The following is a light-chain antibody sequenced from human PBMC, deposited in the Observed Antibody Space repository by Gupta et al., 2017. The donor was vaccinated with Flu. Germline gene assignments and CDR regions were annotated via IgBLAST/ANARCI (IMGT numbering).Light chain of an antibody. CDR1: QDIGIH. CDR2: DAS. Sequence: DIQMTQSPSSLSASVGDRVIITCRASQDIGIHLGWYQQKPGKAPKRLIYDASRLPSGVPSSFSGSGSGTQFTLTVSGLQPEDFATYYCLQHDSYPRTFGQGTTVDI. CDR3: LQHDSYPRT. J-gene: IGKJ1*01. V-gene: IGKV1-17*01.